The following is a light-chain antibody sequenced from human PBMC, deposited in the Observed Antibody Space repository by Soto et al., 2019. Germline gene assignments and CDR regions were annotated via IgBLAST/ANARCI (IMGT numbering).Light chain of an antibody. V-gene: IGKV1-39*01. Sequence: DIQMPQSPSSLSASVGDRVTITCRASQSISSYLNWYQQKPGKAPKLLIYAASSLQSGVPSRFSGSGSGTDFTLTISRLQPEDFATYDCQHSYSTPPTFGQGTKLEIK. CDR2: AAS. J-gene: IGKJ2*01. CDR1: QSISSY. CDR3: QHSYSTPPT.